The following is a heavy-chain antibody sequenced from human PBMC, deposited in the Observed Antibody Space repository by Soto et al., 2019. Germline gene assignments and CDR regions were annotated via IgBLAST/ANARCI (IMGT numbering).Heavy chain of an antibody. CDR1: GFDFINNA. D-gene: IGHD2-21*02. CDR3: ANQNTAKRAFDI. V-gene: IGHV3-23*01. CDR2: ISADISYT. J-gene: IGHJ3*02. Sequence: AQLLESGGGLVQPGGSLRLSCTASGFDFINNAMAWVRQAPGKGLEWVSTISADISYTYYADSVKGRFTISRDNSKNTVYLQMNSLRADDTAVYYCANQNTAKRAFDIWGQGTRVTVSS.